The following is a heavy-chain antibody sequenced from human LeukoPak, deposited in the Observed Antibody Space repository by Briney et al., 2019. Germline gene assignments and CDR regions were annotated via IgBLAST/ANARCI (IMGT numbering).Heavy chain of an antibody. Sequence: GGSLRLSCAASGFTFSSYEMNWVRQAPGKGLEWVSYISSSGSTIYYADSVKGRFTISRDNAKNSLYLQMSSPRAEDTAVYYCARQKRSTSCNGYWGQGTLVTVSS. CDR1: GFTFSSYE. V-gene: IGHV3-48*03. J-gene: IGHJ4*02. CDR2: ISSSGSTI. CDR3: ARQKRSTSCNGY. D-gene: IGHD2-2*01.